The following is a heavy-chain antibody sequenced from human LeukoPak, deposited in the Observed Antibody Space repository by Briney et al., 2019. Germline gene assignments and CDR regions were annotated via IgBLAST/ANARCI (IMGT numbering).Heavy chain of an antibody. J-gene: IGHJ5*02. CDR1: GYSFNSYW. CDR2: IYPGDSDT. V-gene: IGHV5-51*01. Sequence: GESLKISCQGSGYSFNSYWIAWVRQMPGKGLEWMGIIYPGDSDTRYSPSFRGQITISADKSINTAYLRWSSLKASDTAMYYCARRFRTGNWFDPWGQGTLVTVSS. D-gene: IGHD3-10*01. CDR3: ARRFRTGNWFDP.